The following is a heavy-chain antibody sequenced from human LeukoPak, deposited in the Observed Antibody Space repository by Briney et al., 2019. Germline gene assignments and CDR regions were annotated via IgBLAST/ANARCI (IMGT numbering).Heavy chain of an antibody. D-gene: IGHD3-10*01. V-gene: IGHV4-59*01. CDR1: GGSISSYY. CDR3: ARLYYYGSGTGWFDP. CDR2: IYYSGST. Sequence: KPSEALSLTCTVSGGSISSYYWSWIRQPPGTGLEWIGYIYYSGSTNYNPSLKSRVTISVDTSKNQFSLKLSSVTAADTAVYYCARLYYYGSGTGWFDPWGQGTLVTVSS. J-gene: IGHJ5*02.